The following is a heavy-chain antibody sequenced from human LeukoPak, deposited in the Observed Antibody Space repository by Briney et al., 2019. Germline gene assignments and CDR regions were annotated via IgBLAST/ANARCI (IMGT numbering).Heavy chain of an antibody. CDR2: IKSKTDGGTT. V-gene: IGHV3-15*01. D-gene: IGHD1-26*01. Sequence: GGSLRLSCAASGFTFSNAWMSWVRQAPGKGLEWVGRIKSKTDGGTTDYAAPVKGRFTISRDDSKNTLYLQMNSLRGEDTAVYYCARGGSYLSAFDIWGQGTMVTVSS. CDR1: GFTFSNAW. CDR3: ARGGSYLSAFDI. J-gene: IGHJ3*02.